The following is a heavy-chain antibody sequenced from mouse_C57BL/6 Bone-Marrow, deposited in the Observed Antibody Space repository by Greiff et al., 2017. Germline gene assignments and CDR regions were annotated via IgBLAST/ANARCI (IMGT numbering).Heavy chain of an antibody. D-gene: IGHD4-1*01. Sequence: EVQLVESGGDLVKPGGSLKLSCAASGFTFSSYGMSWVRQTPDKRLEWVGTISSGGSYTYYPDSVKGRFTISRDNAKNTLYLQMSSLKSEDTAMYYCSRLNWAWFAYWGQGTLVTVSA. J-gene: IGHJ3*01. CDR3: SRLNWAWFAY. CDR1: GFTFSSYG. CDR2: ISSGGSYT. V-gene: IGHV5-6*01.